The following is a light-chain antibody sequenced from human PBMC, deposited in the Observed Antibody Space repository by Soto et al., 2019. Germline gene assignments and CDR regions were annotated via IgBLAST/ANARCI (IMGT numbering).Light chain of an antibody. CDR2: GAS. CDR3: QQFRSSPRFT. Sequence: EIVLTQSPGTLSLSPGERATLSCRASQSVSSSYLAWYQQKPGQAPRLLIYGASSRATGIPDRFSGSGSGTDFTLTISRLEPEDFAVYYCQQFRSSPRFTFCPGTKVDIK. V-gene: IGKV3-20*01. CDR1: QSVSSSY. J-gene: IGKJ3*01.